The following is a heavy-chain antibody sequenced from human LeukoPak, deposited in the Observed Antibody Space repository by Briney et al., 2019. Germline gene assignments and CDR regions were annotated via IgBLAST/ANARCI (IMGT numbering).Heavy chain of an antibody. CDR3: ARHLSGSSWFDP. CDR2: MHYSGNT. CDR1: GGSISSGDYY. D-gene: IGHD1-26*01. J-gene: IGHJ5*02. V-gene: IGHV4-30-4*08. Sequence: SETLSLACTVSGGSISSGDYYWTWIRQPPGKGLEWIGYMHYSGNTYYNSSLKSRLTISVDTSKNQFSLKLSSVTAADTAVYYCARHLSGSSWFDPWGQGTLVTVSS.